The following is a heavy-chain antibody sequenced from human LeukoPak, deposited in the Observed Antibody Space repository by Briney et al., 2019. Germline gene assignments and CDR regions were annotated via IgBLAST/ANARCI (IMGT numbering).Heavy chain of an antibody. J-gene: IGHJ4*02. D-gene: IGHD6-19*01. CDR3: ASSIAVAGTGLLVY. Sequence: ASVKVSCKASGYTFTSYGISWVRQAPGQGLEWMGWISAYNGNTNYAQKLQGRVTMTTDTSTSTAYTELRSLRSDDTAVYYCASSIAVAGTGLLVYWGQGTLVTVSS. CDR1: GYTFTSYG. V-gene: IGHV1-18*04. CDR2: ISAYNGNT.